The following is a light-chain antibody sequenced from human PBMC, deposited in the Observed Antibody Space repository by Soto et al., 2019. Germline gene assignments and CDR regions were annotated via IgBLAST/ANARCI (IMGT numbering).Light chain of an antibody. J-gene: IGLJ1*01. CDR2: EVN. Sequence: VLAQPPSASGSPGHSVAISFTGTSSDVGGYNYVSWYQQHPGKAPKLMIYEVNKRPSGVPDRFSGSKSGNTASLTVSGLQAEDEADYYCSSYTSSTTLVFGTATKVTV. CDR1: SSDVGGYNY. CDR3: SSYTSSTTLV. V-gene: IGLV2-8*01.